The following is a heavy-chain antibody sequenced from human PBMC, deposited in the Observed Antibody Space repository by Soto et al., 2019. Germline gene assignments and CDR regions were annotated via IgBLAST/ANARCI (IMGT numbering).Heavy chain of an antibody. J-gene: IGHJ4*02. CDR2: IYYSGST. D-gene: IGHD1-26*01. Sequence: LSLTCTVSGGSISSYYWSWIRQPPGKGLEWIGYIYYSGSTNYNPSLKSRVTISVDTSKNQFSLKLSSVTAADTAVYYCARRDGSSYHFVYWGQGTLVTVSS. CDR1: GGSISSYY. CDR3: ARRDGSSYHFVY. V-gene: IGHV4-59*01.